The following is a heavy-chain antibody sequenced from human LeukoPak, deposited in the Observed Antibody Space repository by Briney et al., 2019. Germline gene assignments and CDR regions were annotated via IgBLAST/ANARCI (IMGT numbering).Heavy chain of an antibody. V-gene: IGHV4-34*01. CDR3: ARGGGIVVVPAAIRPYRYNWFDP. D-gene: IGHD2-2*01. CDR1: GGSFSGYY. CDR2: INHSGST. Sequence: PSETLSLTCAVYGGSFSGYYWSWIRHPPGKGLEWVGEINHSGSTNYSPSLKGRVTISVDTSKNQFSLKLSSVTAADTAVYYCARGGGIVVVPAAIRPYRYNWFDPWGQGTLVTVSS. J-gene: IGHJ5*02.